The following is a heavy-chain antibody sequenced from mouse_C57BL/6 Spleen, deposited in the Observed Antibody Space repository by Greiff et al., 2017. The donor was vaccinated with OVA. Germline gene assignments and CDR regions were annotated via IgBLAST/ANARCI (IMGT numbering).Heavy chain of an antibody. CDR1: GYTFTSYW. D-gene: IGHD1-1*02. Sequence: QVQLKQPGAELVRPGSSVKLSCKASGYTFTSYWMHWVKQRPIQGLEWIGNIDPSDSETHYNQKFKDKATLTVDKSSSTAYMQLSSLTSEDSAVYYCARRDYGYFDYWGQGTTLTVSS. J-gene: IGHJ2*01. V-gene: IGHV1-52*01. CDR3: ARRDYGYFDY. CDR2: IDPSDSET.